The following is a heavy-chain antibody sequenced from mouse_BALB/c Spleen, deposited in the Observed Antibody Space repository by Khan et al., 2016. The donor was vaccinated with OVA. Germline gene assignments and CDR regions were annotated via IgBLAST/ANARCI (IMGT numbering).Heavy chain of an antibody. J-gene: IGHJ2*01. Sequence: EVELVESGPGLVKPSQSLSLTCTVTGYSITSDYAWNWIRQFPGNKLEWMAYISYSGRTSYNPSLKSRLSITRDTSKNQFFLQLNSVTTEDTATYYCARSVTITMVVATDFDYWGQGTTLTVSS. CDR3: ARSVTITMVVATDFDY. CDR2: ISYSGRT. CDR1: GYSITSDYA. V-gene: IGHV3-2*02. D-gene: IGHD1-1*01.